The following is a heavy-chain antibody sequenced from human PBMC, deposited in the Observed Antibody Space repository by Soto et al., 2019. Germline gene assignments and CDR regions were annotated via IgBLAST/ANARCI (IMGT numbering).Heavy chain of an antibody. V-gene: IGHV3-33*01. J-gene: IGHJ6*02. Sequence: ESGGGVVQPGRSLRLSCAASGFTFSSYGMHWVRQAPGKGLEWVAVIWYDGSNKYYADSVKGRFTISRDNSKNTLYLQMNSLRAEDTAVYYCARGAYYDFWSGYDYYGMDVWGQGTTVTVSS. CDR2: IWYDGSNK. CDR1: GFTFSSYG. CDR3: ARGAYYDFWSGYDYYGMDV. D-gene: IGHD3-3*01.